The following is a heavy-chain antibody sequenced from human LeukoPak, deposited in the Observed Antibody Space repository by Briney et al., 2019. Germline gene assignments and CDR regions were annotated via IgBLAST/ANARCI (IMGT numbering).Heavy chain of an antibody. D-gene: IGHD4-17*01. Sequence: GGSLRLSCAASGFTFSSYAMSWVRQAPGKGLEWVSAISGSRGSTYYADSVKGRFTISRDNSKDTLYLQMNSLRAEDTAVYYCAKTTSTVTTSKFDYWGQGTLVTVSS. CDR1: GFTFSSYA. CDR3: AKTTSTVTTSKFDY. V-gene: IGHV3-23*01. J-gene: IGHJ4*02. CDR2: ISGSRGST.